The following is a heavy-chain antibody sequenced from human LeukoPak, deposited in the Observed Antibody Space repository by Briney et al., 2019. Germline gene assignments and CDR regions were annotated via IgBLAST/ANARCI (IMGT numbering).Heavy chain of an antibody. Sequence: PGGSLRLSCAASGFTFSSYAMSWVRQAPGKGLEWVSAISGSGGSTYYADSVKGRFTISRDNSKNTLYLQMNSLRAEDTAVYYCAKVWFGELSLGWFDPWGQGTMVTVSS. V-gene: IGHV3-23*01. J-gene: IGHJ3*01. CDR2: ISGSGGST. CDR1: GFTFSSYA. CDR3: AKVWFGELSLGWFDP. D-gene: IGHD3-10*01.